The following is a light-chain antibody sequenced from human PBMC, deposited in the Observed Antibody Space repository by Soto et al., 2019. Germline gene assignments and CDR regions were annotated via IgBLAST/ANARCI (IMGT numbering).Light chain of an antibody. CDR2: EAT. CDR3: CSLEGSNALVV. CDR1: SSDMITSNH. Sequence: QSALTQPASVSGSPGQSITVSCTGSSSDMITSNHVSWYQQHPGRGPRLIIYEATKRPSGISDRFSGSKSGFTASLTISGLRAEDEADYYCCSLEGSNALVVFGGGTKLTVL. J-gene: IGLJ2*01. V-gene: IGLV2-23*01.